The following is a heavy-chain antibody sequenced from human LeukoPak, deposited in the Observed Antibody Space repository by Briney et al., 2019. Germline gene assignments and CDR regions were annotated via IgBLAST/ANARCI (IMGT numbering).Heavy chain of an antibody. CDR1: GYTFTSYG. CDR2: ISAYNGNT. V-gene: IGHV1-18*01. J-gene: IGHJ3*02. CDR3: ARDSSMVQQWLYAAFDI. Sequence: ASVKVSCKASGYTFTSYGISWVRQAPGQGLEWMGWISAYNGNTNYAQKLQGRVTMTTDTSTSTAYMELRSLRSDDTAVYYCARDSSMVQQWLYAAFDIWGQGTMVTVSS. D-gene: IGHD6-19*01.